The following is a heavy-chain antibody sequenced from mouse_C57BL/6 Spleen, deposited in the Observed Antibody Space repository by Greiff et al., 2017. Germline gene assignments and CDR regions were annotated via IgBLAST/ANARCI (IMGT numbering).Heavy chain of an antibody. CDR2: IDPSDSYT. J-gene: IGHJ2*01. V-gene: IGHV1-69*01. CDR1: GYTFTSSW. CDR3: ARGKRDFDY. Sequence: VQLQQSGAELVMPGASVKLSCKASGYTFTSSWMHWVKQRPGQGLEWIGEIDPSDSYTNYNQKFKGKSTLTVDKSSSTAYMQRSSLTSEDSAVYYCARGKRDFDYWGQGTTLTVSS.